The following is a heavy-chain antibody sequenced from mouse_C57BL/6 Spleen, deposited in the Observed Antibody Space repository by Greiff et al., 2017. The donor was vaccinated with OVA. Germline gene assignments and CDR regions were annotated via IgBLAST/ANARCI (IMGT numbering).Heavy chain of an antibody. Sequence: EVQLQQSGPELVKPGASVKISCKASGYTFTDYYMNWVKQSHGKSLEWIGDINPNNGGTSYNQKFKGKATLTVDKSSSTAYMELRSLTSEDSAVYYCARRYYDGAWFAYWGQGTLVTVSA. J-gene: IGHJ3*01. D-gene: IGHD1-1*01. CDR3: ARRYYDGAWFAY. V-gene: IGHV1-26*01. CDR2: INPNNGGT. CDR1: GYTFTDYY.